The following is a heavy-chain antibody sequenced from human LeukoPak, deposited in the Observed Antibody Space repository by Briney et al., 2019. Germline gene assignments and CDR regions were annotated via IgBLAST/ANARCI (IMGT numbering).Heavy chain of an antibody. CDR1: GDSISSSY. D-gene: IGHD3-22*01. CDR2: IYYSGST. CDR3: ARWGSSSGYYDSSGYSYYFDY. J-gene: IGHJ4*02. Sequence: PSETLSLTCYVSGDSISSSYFWGWIRQPPGTGLEWIGYIYYSGSTNYNPSLKSRVTISVDTSKNQFSLKLSSVTAADTAVYYCARWGSSSGYYDSSGYSYYFDYWGQGTLVTVSS. V-gene: IGHV4-59*01.